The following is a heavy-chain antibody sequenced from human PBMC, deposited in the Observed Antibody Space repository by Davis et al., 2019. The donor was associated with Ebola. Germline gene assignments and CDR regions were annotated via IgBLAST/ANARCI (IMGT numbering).Heavy chain of an antibody. CDR2: IYYSGNT. Sequence: PSETLSLTCAVSGGSISSANYYWSWIRQPPGKGLEWVGYIYYSGNTYYNPSLQSRVIISIDTSKNHFSLKLNSVTAADTAVYYCARLDGGNSGAFDLWGQGTLVTVSS. D-gene: IGHD4-23*01. J-gene: IGHJ4*02. CDR3: ARLDGGNSGAFDL. V-gene: IGHV4-30-4*08. CDR1: GGSISSANYY.